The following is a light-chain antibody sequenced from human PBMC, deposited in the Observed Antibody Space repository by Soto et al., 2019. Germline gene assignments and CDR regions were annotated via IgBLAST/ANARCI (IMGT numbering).Light chain of an antibody. V-gene: IGLV2-8*01. CDR1: SSDVGGYNY. Sequence: QSALTQPPSASGSPGQSVTISCTGTSSDVGGYNYVSCYQQYPGRAPKLMIYEVTKRPSGVPDRFSGSKSGNTAYLTVSGLQAEDEADYYCSSYAASNNFYFVFGGGTKLTVL. CDR2: EVT. J-gene: IGLJ3*02. CDR3: SSYAASNNFYFV.